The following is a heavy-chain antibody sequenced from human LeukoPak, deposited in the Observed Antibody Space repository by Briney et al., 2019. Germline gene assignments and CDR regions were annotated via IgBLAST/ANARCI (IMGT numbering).Heavy chain of an antibody. J-gene: IGHJ5*02. V-gene: IGHV4-59*08. D-gene: IGHD4-11*01. CDR2: FYYSGST. CDR1: GGSIRSYY. Sequence: SETLSLTCTVSGGSIRSYYWSWIRQPPGKGLEWIGYFYYSGSTNYNPSLKSRVTISGDTSKNQFSLKLNSVTAADTAVYYCARGVYSNLNWFGPWGQGTLVTVSS. CDR3: ARGVYSNLNWFGP.